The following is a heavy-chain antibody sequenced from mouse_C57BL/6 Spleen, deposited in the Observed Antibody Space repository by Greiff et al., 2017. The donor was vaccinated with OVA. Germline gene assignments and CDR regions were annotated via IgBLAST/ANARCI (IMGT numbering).Heavy chain of an antibody. CDR3: ARFTTVVASDY. CDR2: IHPSGGYT. CDR1: GYTFTSYT. Sequence: VQLQQSGAELARPGASVKMSCKASGYTFTSYTMHWVKQRPGQGLEWIGNIHPSGGYTKYNQKFKDKATLTADKSSSTAYMHLSRLTSEDSAVYCCARFTTVVASDYWGQGTTLTVSS. D-gene: IGHD1-1*01. V-gene: IGHV1-4*01. J-gene: IGHJ2*01.